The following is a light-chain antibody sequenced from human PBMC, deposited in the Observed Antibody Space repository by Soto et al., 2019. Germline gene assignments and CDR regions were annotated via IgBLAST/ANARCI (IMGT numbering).Light chain of an antibody. CDR2: WAS. J-gene: IGKJ1*01. CDR3: QQYYTTPVT. Sequence: DIVLTQSPDSLAVSLGERATINCKSSQSLFHLAWYQQKPGQPPKLIIYWASTRESGVPDRFSGSGSGTDFTLTISSLQAEDVAVYYCQQYYTTPVTFGQGTKVEIK. CDR1: QSLFH. V-gene: IGKV4-1*01.